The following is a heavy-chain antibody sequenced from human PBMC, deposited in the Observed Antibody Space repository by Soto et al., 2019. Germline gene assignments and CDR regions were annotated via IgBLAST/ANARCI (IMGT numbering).Heavy chain of an antibody. Sequence: SETLSLTCAVYGGSFSGYYWSWIRQPPGKGLEWIGEINHSGSTNYNPSLKSRVTISVDTSNNQYSLKLSSVTAADTAVYYCARGVLEWLLRDSYYYYMDVWGKGTTVTVSS. D-gene: IGHD3-3*01. CDR3: ARGVLEWLLRDSYYYYMDV. CDR2: INHSGST. J-gene: IGHJ6*03. CDR1: GGSFSGYY. V-gene: IGHV4-34*01.